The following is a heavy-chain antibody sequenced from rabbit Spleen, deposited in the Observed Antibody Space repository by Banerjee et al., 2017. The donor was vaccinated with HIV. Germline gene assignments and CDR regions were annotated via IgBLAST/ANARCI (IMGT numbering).Heavy chain of an antibody. Sequence: QSLEESGGDLVKPGASLTLTCKASGLEFSGSYWPCWVRQAPGKGLEWIACIDSGSRDFTYSASWAQGRFTISKTSSTTVTLQMTSLTVADTATYFCARDTGSSFSSYGMDLWGPGTLVTVS. CDR3: ARDTGSSFSSYGMDL. J-gene: IGHJ6*01. CDR1: GLEFSGSYW. D-gene: IGHD8-1*01. CDR2: IDSGSRDFT. V-gene: IGHV1S40*01.